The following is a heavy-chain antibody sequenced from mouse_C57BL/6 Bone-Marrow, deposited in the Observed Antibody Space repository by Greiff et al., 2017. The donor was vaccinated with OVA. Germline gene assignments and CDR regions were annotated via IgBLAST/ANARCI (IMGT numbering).Heavy chain of an antibody. Sequence: QVQLQQPGAELVKPGASVKLSCKASGYTFTSYWMHWVKQRPGQGLEWIGMIHPNSGSTNYNEKFKSKATLTVDKSSSTAYMQLSSLTSEDSAVYYCARGRAYYSNWGRDWYFDVWGTGTTVTVSS. D-gene: IGHD2-5*01. CDR2: IHPNSGST. J-gene: IGHJ1*03. CDR1: GYTFTSYW. CDR3: ARGRAYYSNWGRDWYFDV. V-gene: IGHV1-64*01.